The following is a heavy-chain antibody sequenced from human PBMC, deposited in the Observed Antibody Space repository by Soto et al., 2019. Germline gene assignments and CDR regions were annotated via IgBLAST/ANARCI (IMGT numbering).Heavy chain of an antibody. D-gene: IGHD1-7*01. CDR1: GFTFDDYA. Sequence: EVQLVESGGGLVQPGRSLRLSCAASGFTFDDYAMHWVRQAPGKGLEWVSGISWNSGSIGYADSAKGRFTISRDNAKNSLYLQMNSLRAEDTALYYCAKDRNWNYLGAFDIWGQGTMVTVSS. J-gene: IGHJ3*02. CDR3: AKDRNWNYLGAFDI. V-gene: IGHV3-9*01. CDR2: ISWNSGSI.